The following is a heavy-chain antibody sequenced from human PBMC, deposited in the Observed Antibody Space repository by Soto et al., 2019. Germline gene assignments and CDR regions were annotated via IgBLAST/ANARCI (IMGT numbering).Heavy chain of an antibody. D-gene: IGHD4-17*01. Sequence: QVQLVESGGGVVQPGTSLRLSCAASGFTFSRHGMHWVRQTPGKGLEWLAVILNDASGHWYADSVKGRFTISRANFENTLYLQMNGLRLEDTAMYYCARDDDYPDNGFDYWGQGTLVTVSS. V-gene: IGHV3-33*01. CDR3: ARDDDYPDNGFDY. J-gene: IGHJ4*02. CDR2: ILNDASGH. CDR1: GFTFSRHG.